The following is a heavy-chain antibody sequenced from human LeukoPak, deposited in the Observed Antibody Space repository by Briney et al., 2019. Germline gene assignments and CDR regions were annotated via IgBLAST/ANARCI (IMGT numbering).Heavy chain of an antibody. CDR2: IRYDGNNK. Sequence: GGSLRLSCAASGFTFSSYGMHWVRQAPGKGLEWVAFIRYDGNNKYYADSVKGRFTISRDNSKNALYLQMNSLRAEDTAVYYCAKDRVGATGDYFDYWGQGTLVTVSS. CDR3: AKDRVGATGDYFDY. CDR1: GFTFSSYG. D-gene: IGHD1-26*01. J-gene: IGHJ4*02. V-gene: IGHV3-30*02.